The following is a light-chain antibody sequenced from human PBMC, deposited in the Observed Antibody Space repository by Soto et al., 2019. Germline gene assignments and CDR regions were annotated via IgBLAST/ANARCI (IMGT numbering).Light chain of an antibody. CDR2: AAS. J-gene: IGKJ2*01. Sequence: DIQMTQSPSSLSASVGDRVTITCRASQSISSYLNWYQQKPGKAPKLLIYAASSLQSGVPSGFSGSGSGTDFTLTISSLQPEDFATYYCQQSYSTPVRFGQGTKVDIK. V-gene: IGKV1-39*01. CDR1: QSISSY. CDR3: QQSYSTPVR.